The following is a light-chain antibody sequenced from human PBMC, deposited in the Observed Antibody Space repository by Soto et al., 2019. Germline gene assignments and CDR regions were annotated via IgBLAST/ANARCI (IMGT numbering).Light chain of an antibody. CDR1: KGISSA. J-gene: IGKJ4*02. CDR2: DAS. Sequence: AIQLTQSPSSLSAAVGARVTITCRASKGISSALAWYQQKPGKAPKLLIYDASSLESGVPSRFSGSGSGTDFTLTISSLQPEDFATYYCHQFNSYPSRVTFGGGTKVEIK. CDR3: HQFNSYPSRVT. V-gene: IGKV1-13*02.